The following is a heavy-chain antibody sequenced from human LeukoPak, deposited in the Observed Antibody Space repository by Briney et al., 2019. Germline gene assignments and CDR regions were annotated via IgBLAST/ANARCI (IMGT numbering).Heavy chain of an antibody. CDR1: GGSFSGYY. D-gene: IGHD3-10*01. V-gene: IGHV4-34*01. CDR2: INHSGST. J-gene: IGHJ5*02. CDR3: ARDDSYYYGSGSYFWFDP. Sequence: SETLSLTCAVYGGSFSGYYWSWIRQPPGKGLEWIGEINHSGSTNYNPSLKSRVTISVDTSKNQFSPKLSSVTAADTAVYYCARDDSYYYGSGSYFWFDPWGQGTLVTVSS.